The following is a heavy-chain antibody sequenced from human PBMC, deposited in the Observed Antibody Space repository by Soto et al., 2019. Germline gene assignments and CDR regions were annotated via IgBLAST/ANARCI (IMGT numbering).Heavy chain of an antibody. V-gene: IGHV3-30-3*01. CDR3: ARAYEGDYFDY. D-gene: IGHD3-16*01. CDR2: ISYDGYNK. J-gene: IGHJ4*02. CDR1: GFTFSSYA. Sequence: PGGSLRLSCAASGFTFSSYAMHWVRQAPGKGLEWVAVISYDGYNKYYADPVKGRFTISRDNSKNTLYLQMNSLRAEDTAVYYCARAYEGDYFDYWGQGTLVTVSS.